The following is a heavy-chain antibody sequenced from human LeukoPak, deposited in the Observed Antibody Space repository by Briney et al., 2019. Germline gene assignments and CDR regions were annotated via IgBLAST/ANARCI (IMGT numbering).Heavy chain of an antibody. CDR1: GYTFTSYG. V-gene: IGHV1-18*01. CDR3: ARVPYYYDSSGYYPDAFDI. D-gene: IGHD3-22*01. Sequence: ASVKVSCKASGYTFTSYGISWVRQAPGQGLEWMGWISAYNGNTNYAQKLQGRVTMTTDTSTSTAYMELRSLRSDDTAVYYCARVPYYYDSSGYYPDAFDIWGQGTMVTVSS. J-gene: IGHJ3*02. CDR2: ISAYNGNT.